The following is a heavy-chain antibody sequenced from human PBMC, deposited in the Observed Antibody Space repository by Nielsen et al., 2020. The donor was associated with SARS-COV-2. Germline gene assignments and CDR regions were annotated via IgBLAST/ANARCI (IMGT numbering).Heavy chain of an antibody. V-gene: IGHV1-18*01. J-gene: IGHJ5*02. Sequence: ASVKVSCKASGYTFTNYGFSWVRQAPGQGLEWVGWISAFNGQTKTAQRLQGRVTMTEDTSTDTAYMELSSLRSEDTAVYYCATSSAYCSGGSCPRWFDPWGQGTLVTVSS. D-gene: IGHD2-15*01. CDR1: GYTFTNYG. CDR3: ATSSAYCSGGSCPRWFDP. CDR2: ISAFNGQT.